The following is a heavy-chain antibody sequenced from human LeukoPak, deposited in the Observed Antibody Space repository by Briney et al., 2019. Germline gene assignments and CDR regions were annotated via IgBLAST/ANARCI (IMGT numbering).Heavy chain of an antibody. J-gene: IGHJ4*02. CDR3: ARLGYGTDAGDDFDY. CDR2: IIPIFGTA. V-gene: IGHV1-69*06. CDR1: GGTFSSYA. D-gene: IGHD4-17*01. Sequence: ASVKVSCKASGGTFSSYAISWVRQAPGQGLEWMGGIIPIFGTANYAQKFQGRVTITADKSTSTAYMELSSLRSEDTAVYYCARLGYGTDAGDDFDYWSQGTLVTVSS.